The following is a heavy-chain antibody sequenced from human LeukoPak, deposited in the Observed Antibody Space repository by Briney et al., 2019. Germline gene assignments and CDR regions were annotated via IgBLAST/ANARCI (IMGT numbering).Heavy chain of an antibody. V-gene: IGHV4-59*02. CDR2: VYYTGTS. J-gene: IGHJ4*02. Sequence: PSETLSITCTVAGDSVSSHYWSWIRQPTGKGLEWIAYVYYTGTSNYNPSLKSRVTISIDTSKNQFSLKLVSVTAADSAVYYCARYSNHVEYFDSWGQGTLVTVSS. D-gene: IGHD4-11*01. CDR3: ARYSNHVEYFDS. CDR1: GDSVSSHY.